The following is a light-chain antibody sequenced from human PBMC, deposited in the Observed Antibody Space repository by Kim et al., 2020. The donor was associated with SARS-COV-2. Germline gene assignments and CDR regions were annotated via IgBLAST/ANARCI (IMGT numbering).Light chain of an antibody. J-gene: IGKJ1*01. V-gene: IGKV3-20*01. CDR1: QSVSSNY. CDR3: QQYATSPRT. Sequence: SPRERATLSVRASQSVSSNYLAWYQQKPGQAPRLLVYGASSRATGIPDRFSGSGSGTDFTLTISRLEPEDFAVYFCQQYATSPRTFGQGTKVDIK. CDR2: GAS.